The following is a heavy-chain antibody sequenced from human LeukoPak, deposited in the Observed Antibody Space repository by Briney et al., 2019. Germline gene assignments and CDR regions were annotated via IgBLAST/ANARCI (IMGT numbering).Heavy chain of an antibody. CDR3: ARGTAYCSSTSCFRFHYYYYMDV. CDR1: GDSVSSNSAA. CDR2: TYYRSKWYN. V-gene: IGHV6-1*01. D-gene: IGHD2-2*01. J-gene: IGHJ6*03. Sequence: SQTLSLTCAISGDSVSSNSAAWNWIRQSPSRGLEWLGRTYYRSKWYNDYAVSVKSRITINPDTSKNQFSLQLNSVTPEDTAVYYCARGTAYCSSTSCFRFHYYYYMDVWGKGTTVTVSS.